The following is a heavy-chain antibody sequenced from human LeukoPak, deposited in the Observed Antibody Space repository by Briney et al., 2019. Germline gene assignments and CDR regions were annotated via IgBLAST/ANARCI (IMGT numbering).Heavy chain of an antibody. CDR3: AKDAQLLWFGELAFFDY. J-gene: IGHJ4*02. V-gene: IGHV3-30*18. D-gene: IGHD3-10*01. CDR2: ISYDGSNK. CDR1: GFTFSSYG. Sequence: GRSLRLSCAASGFTFSSYGMHWVRQAPGKGLEWVAVISYDGSNKYYADSVKGRFAISRDNSKNTLYLQMNSLRAEDTAVYYCAKDAQLLWFGELAFFDYWGQGTLVTVSS.